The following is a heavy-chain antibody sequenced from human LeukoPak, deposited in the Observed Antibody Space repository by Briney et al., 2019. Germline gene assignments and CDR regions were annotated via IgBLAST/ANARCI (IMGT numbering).Heavy chain of an antibody. CDR3: APAYVWGSYRWSP. D-gene: IGHD3-16*02. V-gene: IGHV1-69*05. CDR1: GGTFSSYA. CDR2: IIPIFGTA. Sequence: SVKVSCKASGGTFSSYAISWVGQAPGQGLEWMGRIIPIFGTANYAQKFQGRVTITKDESTSTAYMELSSLRSEDTAVYYCAPAYVWGSYRWSPWGQGTLVTVSS. J-gene: IGHJ5*02.